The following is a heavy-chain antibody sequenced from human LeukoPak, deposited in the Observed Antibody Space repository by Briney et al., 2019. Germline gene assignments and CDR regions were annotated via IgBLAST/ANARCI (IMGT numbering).Heavy chain of an antibody. CDR3: APKLYYFDH. D-gene: IGHD3-10*01. J-gene: IGHJ4*02. CDR1: GFTFSDYY. CDR2: ISSSGSTK. V-gene: IGHV3-11*01. Sequence: GGSLRLSCAASGFTFSDYYMSWIRQAPGKGLEWVSYISSSGSTKHYADSVKGRFTIPRDNAKNSLYLQMNSLRAEDTAVYYCAPKLYYFDHWGQGTLVTVSS.